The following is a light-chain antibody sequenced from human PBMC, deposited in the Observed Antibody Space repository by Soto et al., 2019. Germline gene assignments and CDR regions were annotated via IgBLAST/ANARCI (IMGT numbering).Light chain of an antibody. V-gene: IGKV3-11*01. CDR3: QQRSEWPHIA. CDR2: DGS. CDR1: QSVNSY. Sequence: EIVLTQSPDTLSLSPGDRATLSCRASQSVNSYLAWYQQKPGQAPRLLIYDGSNRATGIPARFSGSGSGTDFTLTISSLELEDFAVHYCQQRSEWPHIALGQGTRLE. J-gene: IGKJ5*01.